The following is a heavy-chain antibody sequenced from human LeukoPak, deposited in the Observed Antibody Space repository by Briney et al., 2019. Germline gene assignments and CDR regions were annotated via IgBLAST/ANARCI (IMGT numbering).Heavy chain of an antibody. Sequence: GGSLRLSCAASGFIFSTYEMNWVRQAPGKGLEGVSYISSSGSTIYYADSVKGRFTISRDNAKKSLYLQMNNLRAEDTAVYYCARVYSSGWSYWGQGTLVTVSS. CDR2: ISSSGSTI. CDR3: ARVYSSGWSY. V-gene: IGHV3-48*03. J-gene: IGHJ4*02. CDR1: GFIFSTYE. D-gene: IGHD6-19*01.